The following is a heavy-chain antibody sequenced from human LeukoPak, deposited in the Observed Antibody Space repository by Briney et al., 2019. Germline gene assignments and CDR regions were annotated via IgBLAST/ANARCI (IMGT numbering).Heavy chain of an antibody. J-gene: IGHJ6*03. CDR2: IHPRDSHT. CDR1: GYSFTDYW. Sequence: GESLKISCKASGYSFTDYWIGWVRQMPGKGLEWMGIIHPRDSHTIYSPSFQGQVTVSADKSITTAYLQWSSLKASDTAIYYCTRVDFYYYYMDFWGKGTTVSVSS. CDR3: TRVDFYYYYMDF. V-gene: IGHV5-51*01.